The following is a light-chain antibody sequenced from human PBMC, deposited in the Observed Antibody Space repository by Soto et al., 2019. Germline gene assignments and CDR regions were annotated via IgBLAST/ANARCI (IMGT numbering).Light chain of an antibody. CDR3: QQYNNWPRT. Sequence: EIVMTPYPAPLSVSPGERATLSCLAIQSVSSNLAWYQQKPGQAPRLLIYGASTRATGIPARFSGSGSGTEFTLTISSLLSEDFAVYYCQQYNNWPRTFGQGTKVEIK. CDR1: QSVSSN. CDR2: GAS. V-gene: IGKV3-15*01. J-gene: IGKJ1*01.